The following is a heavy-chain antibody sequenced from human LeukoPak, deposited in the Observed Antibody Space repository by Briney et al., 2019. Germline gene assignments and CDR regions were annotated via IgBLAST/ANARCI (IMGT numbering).Heavy chain of an antibody. D-gene: IGHD1-26*01. CDR1: GYTFTSYG. Sequence: GASVKVSCKASGYTFTSYGISWVRQAPGQGLEWMGGIIPIFGTANYAQKFQGRVTITADESTSTAYMELSSLRSEDTAVYYCARDLDYSGSYSNAFDIWGQGTMVTVSS. J-gene: IGHJ3*02. CDR3: ARDLDYSGSYSNAFDI. CDR2: IIPIFGTA. V-gene: IGHV1-69*13.